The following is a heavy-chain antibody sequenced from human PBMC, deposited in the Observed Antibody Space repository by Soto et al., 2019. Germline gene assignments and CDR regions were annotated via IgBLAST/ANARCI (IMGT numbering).Heavy chain of an antibody. CDR3: ARGRYDYDSSGYYGN. D-gene: IGHD3-22*01. CDR2: ISSSSSYI. V-gene: IGHV3-21*01. Sequence: EVQLVESGGGLVKPGGSLRLSCAASGFTFSSYSMNWVRQAPGKRLEWVSSISSSSSYIYYADSVKGRFTNSRDNAKNSLYLQMNSLRAEDTAVYYCARGRYDYDSSGYYGNWGQGTLVTVSS. CDR1: GFTFSSYS. J-gene: IGHJ4*02.